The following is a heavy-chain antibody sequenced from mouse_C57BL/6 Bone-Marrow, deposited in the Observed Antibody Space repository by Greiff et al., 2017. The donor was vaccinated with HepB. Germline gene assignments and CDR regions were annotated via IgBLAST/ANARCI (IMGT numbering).Heavy chain of an antibody. D-gene: IGHD2-12*01. CDR1: GYTFTSYW. CDR2: IHPNSGST. CDR3: ARGRGLPIEWFAY. Sequence: QVQLQQPGAELVKPGASVKLSCKASGYTFTSYWMHWVKQRPGQGLEWIGMIHPNSGSTNYNEKFKSKATLTVDKSSSTAYMQLSSLTSEDSAVYYCARGRGLPIEWFAYWGQGTLVTVSA. V-gene: IGHV1-64*01. J-gene: IGHJ3*01.